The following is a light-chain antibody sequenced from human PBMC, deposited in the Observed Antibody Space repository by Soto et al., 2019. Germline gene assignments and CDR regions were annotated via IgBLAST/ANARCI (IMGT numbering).Light chain of an antibody. CDR2: DVS. Sequence: EIVLTQSPATLSFSPVERATLSCRASQSISSFLAWYQHKPGRAPRLLIYDVSKRATGIPARFSASGSGTDFTLTISSLEPEDFAVYYCHQRSSWPLTFGGGTTVEIK. J-gene: IGKJ4*01. V-gene: IGKV3-11*01. CDR1: QSISSF. CDR3: HQRSSWPLT.